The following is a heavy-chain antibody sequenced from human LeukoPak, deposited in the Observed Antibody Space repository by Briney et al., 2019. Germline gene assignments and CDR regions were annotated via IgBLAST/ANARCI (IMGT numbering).Heavy chain of an antibody. CDR3: ARRGDGSGRTFDI. D-gene: IGHD3-10*01. CDR2: ISSGSGTI. CDR1: GFTFSSYS. Sequence: PGGSLRLSCAASGFTFSSYSMNWVRQAPGKGLEWVSYISSGSGTIYYADSVKGRFNISRDNAKNSLTLQMDSLRDEDTAVYYCARRGDGSGRTFDIWGQGTMVTVSS. J-gene: IGHJ3*02. V-gene: IGHV3-48*02.